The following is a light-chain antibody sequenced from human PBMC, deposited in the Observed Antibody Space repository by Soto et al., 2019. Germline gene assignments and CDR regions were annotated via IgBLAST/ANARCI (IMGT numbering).Light chain of an antibody. V-gene: IGKV1-9*01. Sequence: DIQVTQSPPTLSASVGDRVTITCRASQGISSFLAWYQQKPGKAPKLLIYAASTLQIGVPSRFSGSGSGTDFTLTISSLQPEDFATYYCQQLESYPSTFGGGTKVDIK. CDR3: QQLESYPST. CDR1: QGISSF. CDR2: AAS. J-gene: IGKJ4*01.